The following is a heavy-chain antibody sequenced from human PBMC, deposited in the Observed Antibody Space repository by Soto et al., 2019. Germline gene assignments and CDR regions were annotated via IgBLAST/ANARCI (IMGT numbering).Heavy chain of an antibody. CDR2: IYYTGST. D-gene: IGHD3-3*01. J-gene: IGHJ6*02. CDR3: ARDQYDFRSGSYYCDMEV. V-gene: IGHV4-61*01. Sequence: QVQLQELGPGLVKPSETLSLTCTVSGGSVSSESHYWSWIRQTPGKGLERIGYIYYTGSTNYNPSLKSRVTMSVDTSRDQVYLRLRSVTRVETAVYYGARDQYDFRSGSYYCDMEVWGQGTQVTVSS. CDR1: GGSVSSESHY.